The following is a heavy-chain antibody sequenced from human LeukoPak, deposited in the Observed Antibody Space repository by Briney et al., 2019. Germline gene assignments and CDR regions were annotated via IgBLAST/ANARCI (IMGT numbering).Heavy chain of an antibody. CDR2: INSDGSST. D-gene: IGHD6-19*01. CDR3: AKLPFQFQIAVAWLDY. V-gene: IGHV3-74*01. J-gene: IGHJ4*02. CDR1: GFTFSSYW. Sequence: SGGSLRLSCAASGFTFSSYWMHWVRQAPGKGLVWVSRINSDGSSTSYADSVKGRFTISRDNSKNTLYLQMNSLRAEDTAVYYCAKLPFQFQIAVAWLDYWGQGTLVTVSS.